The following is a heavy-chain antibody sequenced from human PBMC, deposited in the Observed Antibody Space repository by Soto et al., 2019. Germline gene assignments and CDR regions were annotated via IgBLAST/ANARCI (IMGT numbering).Heavy chain of an antibody. D-gene: IGHD3-10*01. V-gene: IGHV4-39*01. CDR2: IYYNGST. CDR1: GGSISSSSYY. Sequence: SETLSLTCTVSGGSISSSSYYWGWIRQPPGKGQERIGSIYYNGSTDYNQSLKSRVTIYVDTSKNQFSLKLSSVSAADSAVYYCARGFPLWFGELIGWFDPWGQG. CDR3: ARGFPLWFGELIGWFDP. J-gene: IGHJ5*02.